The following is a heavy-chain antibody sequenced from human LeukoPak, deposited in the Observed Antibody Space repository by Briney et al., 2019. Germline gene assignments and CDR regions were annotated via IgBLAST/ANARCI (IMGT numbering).Heavy chain of an antibody. D-gene: IGHD3-9*01. CDR2: INPNSGDT. CDR1: GYRFSGTY. CDR3: ARAREVTGLTP. J-gene: IGHJ5*02. Sequence: ASVKVSCKASGYRFSGTYIHWVRQAPGQGLEWMAWINPNSGDTNYAQMFQGRVTVTRDTSISTVYMELSRLRYDDTAIYYCARAREVTGLTPWGQGNLVTVSS. V-gene: IGHV1-2*02.